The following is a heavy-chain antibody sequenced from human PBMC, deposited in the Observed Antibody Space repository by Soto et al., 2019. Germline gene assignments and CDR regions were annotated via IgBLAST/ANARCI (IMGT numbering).Heavy chain of an antibody. D-gene: IGHD1-26*01. Sequence: SETLSLTCTVSGGSISSYYWSWIRQPPGKGLEWIGYIYYSGSTNYNPPLKSRVTISVDTSKNQFSLKLSSVTAADTAVYYCAGSMRYNWFDPWGQGTLVTVSS. CDR2: IYYSGST. J-gene: IGHJ5*02. V-gene: IGHV4-59*01. CDR1: GGSISSYY. CDR3: AGSMRYNWFDP.